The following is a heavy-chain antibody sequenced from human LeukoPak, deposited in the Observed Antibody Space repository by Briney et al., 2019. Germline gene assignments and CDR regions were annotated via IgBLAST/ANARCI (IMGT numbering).Heavy chain of an antibody. Sequence: SQTLSLTCTVSGGSISSGGYYWSWIRQHPGKGLEWIGYIYYSGSTYYNPSLKSRVTISVDTSKNQFSLKLSSVTAADTAVYYCARDASGHNWFDPWGQGTLVTVSS. D-gene: IGHD6-25*01. V-gene: IGHV4-31*03. CDR1: GGSISSGGYY. J-gene: IGHJ5*02. CDR3: ARDASGHNWFDP. CDR2: IYYSGST.